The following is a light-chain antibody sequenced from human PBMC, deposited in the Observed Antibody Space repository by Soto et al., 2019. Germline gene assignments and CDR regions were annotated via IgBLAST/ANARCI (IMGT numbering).Light chain of an antibody. V-gene: IGKV4-1*01. CDR1: QRLIYSSNNKDY. CDR2: WAS. J-gene: IGKJ1*01. CDR3: QQYFTTPWT. Sequence: DIVMTQSPDSLAVSLGERATINCKSSQRLIYSSNNKDYLAWYQEKPGQPPRLLISWASTRESGVRERFSGSGSGTDFTFTVSSLQAEDVAVYYCQQYFTTPWTFGQGTKVEIK.